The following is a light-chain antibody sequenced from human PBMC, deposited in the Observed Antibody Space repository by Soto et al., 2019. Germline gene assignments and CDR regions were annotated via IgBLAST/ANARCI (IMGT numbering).Light chain of an antibody. CDR3: QQYSNWPPIT. J-gene: IGKJ5*01. CDR2: DTS. Sequence: EMVMTQSPATLSVSPGERVSLSCRASQSVSIHLAWYQQKPGQAPRLLIYDTSTRATGIPARFSGSGSGTELTLTISSLQSEDFAVYYCQQYSNWPPITFGQGTRLEIK. V-gene: IGKV3-15*01. CDR1: QSVSIH.